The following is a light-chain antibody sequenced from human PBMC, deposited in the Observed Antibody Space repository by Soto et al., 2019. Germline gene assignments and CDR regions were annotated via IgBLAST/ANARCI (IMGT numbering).Light chain of an antibody. V-gene: IGKV3-20*01. J-gene: IGKJ4*01. CDR2: HAS. Sequence: EFVLTQSPGTLTLSRGERATVSCGASHTVRNNYVAWYHPTPGKAPRLLLYHASSTATGIPDRFSGGGSGTDSTLTISRLEPEDFAVYYCQQFSSYPLTFGGGTKVDI. CDR3: QQFSSYPLT. CDR1: HTVRNNY.